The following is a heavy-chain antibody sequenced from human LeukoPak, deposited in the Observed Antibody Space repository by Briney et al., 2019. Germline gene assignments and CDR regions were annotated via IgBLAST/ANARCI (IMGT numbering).Heavy chain of an antibody. CDR2: IYYSGST. CDR3: ARGRVSSSVYYSTYYYYFYMDV. D-gene: IGHD4-11*01. J-gene: IGHJ6*03. CDR1: GYSISTSYY. V-gene: IGHV4-38-2*02. Sequence: PSETLSLTCTVSGYSISTSYYWGWIRQPPGKGLEWIGSIYYSGSTYYNPSLKSRVTISVDTSKNHFSLKLSSVTATDTAVYFCARGRVSSSVYYSTYYYYFYMDVWGKGTTVTVSS.